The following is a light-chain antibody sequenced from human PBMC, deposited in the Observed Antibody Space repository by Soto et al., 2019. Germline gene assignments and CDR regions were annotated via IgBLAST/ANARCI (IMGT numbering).Light chain of an antibody. CDR1: SSDIGTYKY. V-gene: IGLV2-14*01. J-gene: IGLJ2*01. Sequence: QSVLTQPASVSGSPGQSITISCTGTSSDIGTYKYVSWYQQHPGKAPKLIIFEVSNRPSGISDRFSGSKSANTASLTISGVQAEDEADYYCSSYTTIKTVVFGGGTKLTVL. CDR2: EVS. CDR3: SSYTTIKTVV.